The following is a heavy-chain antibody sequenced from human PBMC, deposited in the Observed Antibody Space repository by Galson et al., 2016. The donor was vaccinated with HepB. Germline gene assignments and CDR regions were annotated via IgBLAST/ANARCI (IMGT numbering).Heavy chain of an antibody. J-gene: IGHJ6*02. D-gene: IGHD1-26*01. CDR3: ARDVEGGYGMDV. CDR1: RYTFTSHY. Sequence: SVKVSCKASRYTFTSHYMHWVRQAPGQGLEWMGIFDPSSGSTRYPQNFQGRVTMTRDTSTSTVYMQLSSLRSDDAAVYYCARDVEGGYGMDVWGQGTTVIVSS. V-gene: IGHV1-46*01. CDR2: FDPSSGST.